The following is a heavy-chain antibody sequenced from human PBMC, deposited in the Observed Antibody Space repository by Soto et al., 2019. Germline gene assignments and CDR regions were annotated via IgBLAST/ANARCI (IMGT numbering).Heavy chain of an antibody. CDR3: ARDTFGGAYDFLH. Sequence: EVQLVESGGGLVQPGGSLRLSCAASGFTVSNLYMTWVRQAPGKGLQWVAVISRGGSSYYADSVKGRFTISRDNSKNTLYLEMNSLRAEDTAVYYCARDTFGGAYDFLHGGQGTLVTVSS. V-gene: IGHV3-66*01. CDR1: GFTVSNLY. J-gene: IGHJ4*02. CDR2: ISRGGSS. D-gene: IGHD3-3*01.